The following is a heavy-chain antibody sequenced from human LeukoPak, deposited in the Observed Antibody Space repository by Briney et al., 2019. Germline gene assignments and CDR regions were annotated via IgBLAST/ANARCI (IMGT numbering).Heavy chain of an antibody. V-gene: IGHV4-4*07. CDR3: ARGGRNTDFDY. CDR2: IYTSGST. CDR1: GGSISTYY. J-gene: IGHJ4*02. Sequence: TSETLSLTCTVSGGSISTYYWSWIRQPAGKGLEWIGRIYTSGSTNYNPSLKSRVTMSVDTSKNQFSLKLSSVTAADTAVYYCARGGRNTDFDYWGQGTLVTVSS. D-gene: IGHD5-18*01.